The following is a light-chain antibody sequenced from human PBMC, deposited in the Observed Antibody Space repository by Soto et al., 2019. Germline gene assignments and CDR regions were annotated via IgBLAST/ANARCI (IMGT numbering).Light chain of an antibody. CDR3: QQYNSYRT. CDR2: KAS. J-gene: IGKJ1*01. V-gene: IGKV1-5*03. CDR1: QSISSW. Sequence: DIQMTQSPSTLSASVGYRFTITCRASQSISSWLAWYQQKPGKAPKLLIYKASSLESGVPSRLSGSGSGTEFTLTISSLQPDDFATYYCQQYNSYRTFGQGTKVDIK.